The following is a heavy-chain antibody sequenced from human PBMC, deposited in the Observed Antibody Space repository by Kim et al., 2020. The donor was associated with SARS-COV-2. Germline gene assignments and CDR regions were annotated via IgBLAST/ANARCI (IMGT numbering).Heavy chain of an antibody. Sequence: ASVKVSCKVSGHTLTELSMHWVRRTPGKGLEWMANFDPQYGETIYAKAFQGRVSMTEDTSTNTAYLEVSGLRSEDTAVYYCAKESFFGTVIYALHSWGQGTLVTVSS. CDR1: GHTLTELS. CDR3: AKESFFGTVIYALHS. J-gene: IGHJ5*02. D-gene: IGHD3-3*01. V-gene: IGHV1-24*01. CDR2: FDPQYGET.